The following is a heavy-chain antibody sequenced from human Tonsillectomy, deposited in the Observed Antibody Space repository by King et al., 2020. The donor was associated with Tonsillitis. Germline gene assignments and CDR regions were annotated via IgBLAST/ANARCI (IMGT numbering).Heavy chain of an antibody. J-gene: IGHJ4*02. CDR3: ARIGYYYDSSGYYYGDY. CDR2: IDWDDDK. D-gene: IGHD3-22*01. V-gene: IGHV2-70*11. Sequence: TLQESGPALVKPPQTLTLTCTFSGFSLSTSGMCVSWIRQPPGKALEWLARIDWDDDKYYSTSLKTRLTISKDTSKNQVVLTMTNMDPVDTATYYCARIGYYYDSSGYYYGDYWGQGTLVTVSS. CDR1: GFSLSTSGMC.